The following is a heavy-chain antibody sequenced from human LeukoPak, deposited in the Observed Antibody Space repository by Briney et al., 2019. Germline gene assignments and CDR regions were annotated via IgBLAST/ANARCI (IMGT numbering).Heavy chain of an antibody. J-gene: IGHJ4*02. CDR1: GGSISSGGYY. V-gene: IGHV4-31*03. CDR3: ARVELGIKSSGWFPYYFDY. CDR2: IYYSGRT. D-gene: IGHD6-19*01. Sequence: SQTLSLTCTVSGGSISSGGYYWSWIRQHPGKGLEWIGYIYYSGRTSYNPSLKSRVTISVDTSKNQFSLKLSSVTAADTAVYYCARVELGIKSSGWFPYYFDYWGQGTLVTVSS.